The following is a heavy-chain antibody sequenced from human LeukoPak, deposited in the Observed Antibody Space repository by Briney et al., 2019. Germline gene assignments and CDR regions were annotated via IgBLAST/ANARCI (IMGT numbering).Heavy chain of an antibody. V-gene: IGHV3-66*01. J-gene: IGHJ3*02. D-gene: IGHD5-12*01. CDR2: IYSGGST. Sequence: PGGSLRLSCAASGFTVSSNYMSWVRQAPGKGLEWVSVIYSGGSTYYADSVKGRFTISRDNSKNTLYLQMNSLRAEDTAVYYCARDAVDIVAEGDAFDIWGQGTMVTVSS. CDR3: ARDAVDIVAEGDAFDI. CDR1: GFTVSSNY.